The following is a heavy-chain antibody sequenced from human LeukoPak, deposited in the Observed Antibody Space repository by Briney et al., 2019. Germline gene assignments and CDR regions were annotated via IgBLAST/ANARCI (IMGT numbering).Heavy chain of an antibody. D-gene: IGHD2-2*01. CDR3: ARDPLTIVVVPAAPDY. V-gene: IGHV3-33*01. CDR1: GFTFSSYG. CDR2: IWYDGSNK. Sequence: GGSLRLSCAASGFTFSSYGMHWVRQAPGKGLEWVAVIWYDGSNKYYADSVKGRFTISRDNSKNTLHLQMNSLRAEDTAVYYCARDPLTIVVVPAAPDYWGQGTLVTVSS. J-gene: IGHJ4*02.